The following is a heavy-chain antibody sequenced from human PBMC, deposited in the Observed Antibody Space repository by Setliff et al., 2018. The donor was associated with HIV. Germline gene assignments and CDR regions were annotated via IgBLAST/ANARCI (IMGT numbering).Heavy chain of an antibody. CDR1: GYTFTGYY. V-gene: IGHV1-2*02. D-gene: IGHD3-3*01. J-gene: IGHJ4*02. Sequence: ASVKVSCKASGYTFTGYYLHWVRQAPGQGLEWMGWIDPNSGDTNYEQKFLGRVTMTQDTSFTTAYLELSRLGSDDTAVYYCAADNYNCNSFDSWGQGSLVTVSS. CDR3: AADNYNCNSFDS. CDR2: IDPNSGDT.